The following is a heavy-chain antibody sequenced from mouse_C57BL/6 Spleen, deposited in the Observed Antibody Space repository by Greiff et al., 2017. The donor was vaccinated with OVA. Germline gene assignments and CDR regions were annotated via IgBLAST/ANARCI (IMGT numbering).Heavy chain of an antibody. J-gene: IGHJ4*01. Sequence: EVHLVESGPGMVKPSQSLSLTCTVTGYSITSGYDWHWIRHFPGNKLEWMGYISYSGSTNYNPSLKSRISITHDTSKNHFFLKLNSVTTEDTATYYCASTGNSYAMDYWGQGTSVTVSS. CDR2: ISYSGST. D-gene: IGHD2-1*01. V-gene: IGHV3-1*01. CDR3: ASTGNSYAMDY. CDR1: GYSITSGYD.